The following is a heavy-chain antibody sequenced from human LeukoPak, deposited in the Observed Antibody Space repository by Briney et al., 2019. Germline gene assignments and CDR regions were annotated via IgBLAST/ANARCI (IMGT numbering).Heavy chain of an antibody. CDR3: ARVVGQWLEVH. Sequence: ASVKVSCKASGYSFLSHDINWVRQAAGQGPELMGYMSPNSGKTRYAQQFQGRVSMTSDASITTAYMELSSLMSEDTAVYYCARVVGQWLEVHWGQGTQVTVSS. D-gene: IGHD6-19*01. CDR2: MSPNSGKT. V-gene: IGHV1-8*01. CDR1: GYSFLSHD. J-gene: IGHJ4*02.